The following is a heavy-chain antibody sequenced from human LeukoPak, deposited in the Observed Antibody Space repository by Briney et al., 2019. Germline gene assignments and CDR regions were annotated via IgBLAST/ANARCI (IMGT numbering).Heavy chain of an antibody. Sequence: GGSLRLSCAASGFTFSSYATSWVRQAPGKGLEWVSAMSGSGGSTYYADSVKGRFTISRDNSKNTLYLQMNSLRAEDTAVYFCTREAYDSRLGRGGYFDYWGQGTLVTVSS. J-gene: IGHJ4*02. CDR2: MSGSGGST. CDR1: GFTFSSYA. CDR3: TREAYDSRLGRGGYFDY. D-gene: IGHD3-22*01. V-gene: IGHV3-23*01.